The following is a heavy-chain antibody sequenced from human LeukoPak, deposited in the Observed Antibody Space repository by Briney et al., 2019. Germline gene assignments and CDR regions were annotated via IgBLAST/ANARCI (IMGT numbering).Heavy chain of an antibody. CDR2: ISWNSGSI. CDR1: GFTFVIYA. CDR3: AKDISYGMDV. V-gene: IGHV3-9*01. Sequence: GGSLRLSFAASGFTFVIYALTWVRQAPGKGLEWVSGISWNSGSIGYADSVKGRFTISRDSAKNSLYLQMNSLRAEDTALYYCAKDISYGMDVWGQGTTVTVSS. J-gene: IGHJ6*02.